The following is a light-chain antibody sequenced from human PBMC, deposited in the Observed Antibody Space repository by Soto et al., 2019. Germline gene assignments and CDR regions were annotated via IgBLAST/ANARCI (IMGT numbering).Light chain of an antibody. CDR1: QSISTS. J-gene: IGKJ1*01. CDR2: KAS. Sequence: DIQMTQSPSTLSASVGDRVTITCRASQSISTSLAWYQQKPGKAPKLLIYKASSLESGVPSRFSGSGSGTEFTLTISSLQPDDFATYCCQHYKTYWTFGQGTKVEVK. CDR3: QHYKTYWT. V-gene: IGKV1-5*03.